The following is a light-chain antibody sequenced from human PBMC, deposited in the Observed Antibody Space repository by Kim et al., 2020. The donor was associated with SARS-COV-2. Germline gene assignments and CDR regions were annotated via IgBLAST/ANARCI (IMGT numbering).Light chain of an antibody. V-gene: IGKV3-11*01. J-gene: IGKJ1*01. CDR3: QQSRT. CDR1: QNVSTH. CDR2: DAS. Sequence: EIVLTQSPATLSLSPGERATLSCRASQNVSTHLAWYQQRPGQVPRLLIFDASNRATAIPARLRGNGSGTDFTLTISSLEAEDFAVYYCQQSRTFGQGTKVEIK.